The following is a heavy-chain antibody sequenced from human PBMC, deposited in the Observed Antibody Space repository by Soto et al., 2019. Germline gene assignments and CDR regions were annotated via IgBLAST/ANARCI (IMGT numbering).Heavy chain of an antibody. CDR1: GYSFSSHA. CDR2: LIPVFGTP. V-gene: IGHV1-69*06. J-gene: IGHJ4*02. D-gene: IGHD6-13*01. CDR3: ARGGALSTSWYWGDGLDS. Sequence: QVQLEQSGSEVKKSGSSVKVSCKASGYSFSSHAITWVRQAPGQGLEWMGGLIPVFGTPSYGQKFQGRVTISADKSTNTSYLELRRLRSEDTAVYYCARGGALSTSWYWGDGLDSWGQGTQVTVSS.